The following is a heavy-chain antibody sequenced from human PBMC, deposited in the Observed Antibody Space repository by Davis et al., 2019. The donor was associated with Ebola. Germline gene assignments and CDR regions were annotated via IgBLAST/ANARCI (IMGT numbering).Heavy chain of an antibody. V-gene: IGHV6-1*01. CDR3: ARFLNYQSLDY. D-gene: IGHD3-3*01. CDR2: TYYRSKWYN. J-gene: IGHJ4*02. CDR1: GDSVSSHSAA. Sequence: PSETLSLTCDISGDSVSSHSAAWKWFRQSPSRGLEWMGRTYYRSKWYNDYAVSVKSRITINQDTSKNHFSLQLNSVTPEDTAVYYCARFLNYQSLDYWGPGTLVTVSS.